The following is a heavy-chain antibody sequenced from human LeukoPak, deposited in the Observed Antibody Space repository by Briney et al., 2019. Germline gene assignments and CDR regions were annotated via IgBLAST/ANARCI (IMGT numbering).Heavy chain of an antibody. V-gene: IGHV4-38-2*01. D-gene: IGHD1-1*01. CDR2: IYHSGST. J-gene: IGHJ4*02. Sequence: SETLSLTCAVSGYSISSGYYWDWVRQPPGKGMEWIGSIYHSGSTYYNPSLKSRVTISVDTSKNQFSLKLSSVTAADTAVYYCAMSKDGTVDYWGQGTLVTVSS. CDR1: GYSISSGYY. CDR3: AMSKDGTVDY.